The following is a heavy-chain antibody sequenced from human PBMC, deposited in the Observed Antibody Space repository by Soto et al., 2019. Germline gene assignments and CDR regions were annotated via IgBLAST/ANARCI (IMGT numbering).Heavy chain of an antibody. CDR1: GGCISSGGYY. CDR2: IYSTPST. CDR3: ASDTPRGYSYGSFDY. J-gene: IGHJ4*02. Sequence: SETRSLTWTVYGGCISSGGYYWSWIRQNRGKRLEWIVSIYSTPSTSYNPSLKSRVTISLDTSNNQFSLKLSSVTAADTALYFCASDTPRGYSYGSFDYWGQGTLVTVSS. V-gene: IGHV4-31*02. D-gene: IGHD5-18*01.